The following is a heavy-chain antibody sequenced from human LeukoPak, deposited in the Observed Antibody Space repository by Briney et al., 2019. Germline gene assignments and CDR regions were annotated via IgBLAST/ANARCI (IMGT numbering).Heavy chain of an antibody. CDR1: GFTFSSYA. J-gene: IGHJ4*02. Sequence: GGSPRLSCAASGFTFSSYAMSWVRQAPGKGLEWVSAISGSGGSTYYADSVKGRFTISRDNSKNTLYLQMNSLRDEDTAVYYCAKDSHWILFDDWGQGTLVTVSS. V-gene: IGHV3-23*01. D-gene: IGHD2-2*03. CDR3: AKDSHWILFDD. CDR2: ISGSGGST.